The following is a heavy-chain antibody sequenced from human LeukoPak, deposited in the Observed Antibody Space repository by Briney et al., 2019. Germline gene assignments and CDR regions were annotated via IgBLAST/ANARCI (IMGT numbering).Heavy chain of an antibody. J-gene: IGHJ5*02. CDR2: IYTSGST. D-gene: IGHD3-10*01. CDR3: ARASYYGSGNWFDP. Sequence: PSETLSLTCTVSGGSISSYYWSWIRQPPGKGLESIGLIYTSGSTNYNPSLKSRVTMSVDTSKNQFSLKLSSVTASDTAVYYCARASYYGSGNWFDPWGQGTLVTVSS. V-gene: IGHV4-4*07. CDR1: GGSISSYY.